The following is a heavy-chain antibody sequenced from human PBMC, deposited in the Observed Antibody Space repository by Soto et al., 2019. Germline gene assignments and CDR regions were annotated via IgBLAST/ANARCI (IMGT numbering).Heavy chain of an antibody. J-gene: IGHJ4*02. Sequence: QVQLVQSGAEVKKPGSSVQVSCKASGGTFSSHAISWVRQTTGQGLEWMGGIIPIFGTANYAQKFQGRVTITADESTSTAYMELSSLRSEDTAVYYCARVGGGVPAANYYFDYWGQGTLVTVSS. CDR1: GGTFSSHA. V-gene: IGHV1-69*01. CDR3: ARVGGGVPAANYYFDY. CDR2: IIPIFGTA. D-gene: IGHD2-2*01.